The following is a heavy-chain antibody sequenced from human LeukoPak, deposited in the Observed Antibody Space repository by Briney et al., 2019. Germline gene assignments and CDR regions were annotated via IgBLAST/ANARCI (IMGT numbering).Heavy chain of an antibody. V-gene: IGHV3-15*07. CDR1: GFTFSSYN. CDR3: ITPLPYSAQ. D-gene: IGHD2-21*01. CDR2: IKPKTDGETT. Sequence: PGGSLRLSCAASGFTFSSYNMNWVRQAPGKGLEWVGRIKPKTDGETTEYAAPVKGRFSISRDDSKNMLYLQMNSLKTEDTAVYYCITPLPYSAQGGQGTLVTVSS. J-gene: IGHJ4*02.